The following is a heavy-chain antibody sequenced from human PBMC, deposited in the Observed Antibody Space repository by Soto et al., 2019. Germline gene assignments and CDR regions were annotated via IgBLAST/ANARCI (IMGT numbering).Heavy chain of an antibody. V-gene: IGHV3-30*04. D-gene: IGHD4-17*01. Sequence: PGGSLRLSCAASGLTFSSYAMHWVRQAPGKGLEWVAVISHDGSDKYYADSVKGRFTISRDNSKNTLFLQMNSLRAEDTAVYYCAKDQTTVTSFPLDYWGQGTLVTVSS. CDR3: AKDQTTVTSFPLDY. CDR1: GLTFSSYA. J-gene: IGHJ4*02. CDR2: ISHDGSDK.